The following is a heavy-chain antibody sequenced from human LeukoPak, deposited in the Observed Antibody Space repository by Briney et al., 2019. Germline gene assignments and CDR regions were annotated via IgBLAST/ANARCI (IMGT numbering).Heavy chain of an antibody. J-gene: IGHJ4*02. CDR3: ARVPPYGSGNSPYDY. Sequence: ASVKVSCKASGYTFTSYAMHWVRQAPGQRLEWMGWINAGNGNTKYSQKFQGRVTITRDTSASTAYMELSSLRSEDTAVYYCARVPPYGSGNSPYDYWGQGTLVTVSS. V-gene: IGHV1-3*01. D-gene: IGHD3-10*01. CDR2: INAGNGNT. CDR1: GYTFTSYA.